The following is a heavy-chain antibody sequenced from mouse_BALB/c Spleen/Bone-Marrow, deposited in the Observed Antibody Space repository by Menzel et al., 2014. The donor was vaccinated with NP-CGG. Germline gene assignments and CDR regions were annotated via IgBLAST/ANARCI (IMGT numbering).Heavy chain of an antibody. D-gene: IGHD1-1*01. Sequence: EVQRVESGGGLVKPGGSLKLSCAASGFTFSDYYMYWVRQTPEKRLEWVATISDGGSYTYYPDSVKGRFTISRDNAKNNLYLQMSSLKSEDTAMYYCANYYGSTWFAYWGQGTLVTASA. V-gene: IGHV5-4*02. CDR3: ANYYGSTWFAY. CDR2: ISDGGSYT. CDR1: GFTFSDYY. J-gene: IGHJ3*01.